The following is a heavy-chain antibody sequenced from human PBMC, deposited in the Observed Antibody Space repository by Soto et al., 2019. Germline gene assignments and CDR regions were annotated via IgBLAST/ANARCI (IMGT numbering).Heavy chain of an antibody. J-gene: IGHJ5*02. V-gene: IGHV4-31*03. D-gene: IGHD3-3*01. Sequence: PSETLSLTCTVSGGSISSGGYYWSWIRQHPGKGLEWIGYIYYSGSTYYNPSLKSRVTISVDTSKNQFSLKLSSVTAADTAVYYCARAAHDSWMLSRFDPWGQGTLVTVSS. CDR2: IYYSGST. CDR1: GGSISSGGYY. CDR3: ARAAHDSWMLSRFDP.